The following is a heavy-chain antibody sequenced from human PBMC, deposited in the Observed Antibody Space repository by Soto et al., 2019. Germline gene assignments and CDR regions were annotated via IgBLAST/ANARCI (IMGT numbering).Heavy chain of an antibody. J-gene: IGHJ4*02. D-gene: IGHD2-21*02. CDR3: VTRFTAVATARFEY. V-gene: IGHV3-15*04. Sequence: PGGSLRLSCAASGFTFSSYEMNWVRQAPGKGLEWVGQIDSKLDADKTDFAAPVKGRFTLSRDDSKKTVYLQMNGLEIEDTGMYYCVTRFTAVATARFEYWGQGTLGNVS. CDR1: GFTFSSYE. CDR2: IDSKLDADKT.